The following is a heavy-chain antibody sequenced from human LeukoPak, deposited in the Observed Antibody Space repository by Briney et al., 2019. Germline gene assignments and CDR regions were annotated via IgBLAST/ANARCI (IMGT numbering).Heavy chain of an antibody. CDR3: ARGTQTATMHYFDY. Sequence: PGGSLRLSCAASGFTFISHGMIWVRQAPGKGLEWVSYISSSSSTIYYADSVKGRFTISRDNAKNSLYLQMNSLRDEDTAVYYCARGTQTATMHYFDYWGQGTLVTVSS. CDR2: ISSSSSTI. CDR1: GFTFISHG. D-gene: IGHD5-24*01. J-gene: IGHJ4*02. V-gene: IGHV3-48*02.